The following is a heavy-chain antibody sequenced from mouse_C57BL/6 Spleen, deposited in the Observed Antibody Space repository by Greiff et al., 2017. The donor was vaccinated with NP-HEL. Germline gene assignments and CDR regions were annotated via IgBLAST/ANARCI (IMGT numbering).Heavy chain of an antibody. Sequence: EVMLVESGGGLVKPGGSLKLSCAASGFTFSDYGMHWVRQAPEKGLEWVAYISSGSSTIYYADTVKGRFTISRDNAKNTLCLQMTSLRSEDTAMYYCARDYYYGSSYYFDDWGQGTTLTVSS. V-gene: IGHV5-17*01. J-gene: IGHJ2*01. CDR2: ISSGSSTI. D-gene: IGHD1-1*01. CDR1: GFTFSDYG. CDR3: ARDYYYGSSYYFDD.